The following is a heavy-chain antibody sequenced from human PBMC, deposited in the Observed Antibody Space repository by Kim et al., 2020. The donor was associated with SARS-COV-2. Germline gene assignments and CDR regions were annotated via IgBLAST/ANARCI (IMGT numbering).Heavy chain of an antibody. CDR1: GGSFSDYY. CDR3: ARGPRLWFGELWGWFDP. V-gene: IGHV4-34*01. J-gene: IGHJ5*02. D-gene: IGHD3-10*01. CDR2: IYHSGST. Sequence: SETLSLTCGVYGGSFSDYYWSWIRQPPGKGLEWIGEIYHSGSTNYNPSLKSRVTISLDTYKNQFSLKLSSVTAADTAVYYCARGPRLWFGELWGWFDPWGQGTLVTVSS.